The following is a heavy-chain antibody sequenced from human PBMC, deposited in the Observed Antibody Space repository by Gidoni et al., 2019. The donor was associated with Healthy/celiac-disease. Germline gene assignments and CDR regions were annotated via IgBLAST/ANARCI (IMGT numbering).Heavy chain of an antibody. Sequence: EVQLVESGGGLVKPGGSLRLSCAASGFIFISYSMNWVRQAPGKGLEWVSSISSSSSYIYYADSVKGRFTISRDNDKNSLYLQMNSLRAEDTAVYYCARDGYGGNQDAFDIWGQGTMVTVSS. V-gene: IGHV3-21*01. CDR2: ISSSSSYI. D-gene: IGHD2-15*01. CDR1: GFIFISYS. CDR3: ARDGYGGNQDAFDI. J-gene: IGHJ3*02.